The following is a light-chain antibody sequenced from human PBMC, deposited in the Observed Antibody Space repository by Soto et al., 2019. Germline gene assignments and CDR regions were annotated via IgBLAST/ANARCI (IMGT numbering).Light chain of an antibody. CDR3: KQYNNLPRT. Sequence: EIVMTQSPATLSVSPGERATLSCRASQSVSSNLAWYQQKPGQAPRLLIYGSSTRATGIPARFSGSGSGTEFTLTISSLQSEDFAVYYCKQYNNLPRTFGQGTKLDIK. CDR1: QSVSSN. V-gene: IGKV3-15*01. J-gene: IGKJ1*01. CDR2: GSS.